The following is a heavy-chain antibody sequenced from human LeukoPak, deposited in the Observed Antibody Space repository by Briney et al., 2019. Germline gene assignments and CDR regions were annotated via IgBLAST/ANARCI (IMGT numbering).Heavy chain of an antibody. V-gene: IGHV3-23*01. Sequence: PGGSLRLSCAASGFTFSSYAMSWVRQAPGKGLEWVSAISGSGGSTYYADSVKGRFTISRDNSKNTLYLQMNSLRAEDTAVYYCAKAPPLQVGTVTRRGAELYYYGMDVWGQGTTVTASS. CDR2: ISGSGGST. CDR1: GFTFSSYA. D-gene: IGHD4-17*01. J-gene: IGHJ6*02. CDR3: AKAPPLQVGTVTRRGAELYYYGMDV.